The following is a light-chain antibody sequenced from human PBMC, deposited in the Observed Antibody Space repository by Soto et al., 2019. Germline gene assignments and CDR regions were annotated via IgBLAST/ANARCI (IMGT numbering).Light chain of an antibody. CDR3: QQRSNWPRT. V-gene: IGKV3-11*01. CDR1: QSVSSY. Sequence: EIVLTQSPATLSLSPGERATLSCRASQSVSSYLAWYQQKPGQAPRLLIYDASNRATGIPARFSGSGSGTDFTVTISSLEPEDLAVYYCQQRSNWPRTFGPGTKVDIK. J-gene: IGKJ3*01. CDR2: DAS.